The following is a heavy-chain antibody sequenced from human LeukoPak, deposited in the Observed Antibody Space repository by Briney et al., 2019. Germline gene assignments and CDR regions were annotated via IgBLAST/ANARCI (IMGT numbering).Heavy chain of an antibody. J-gene: IGHJ4*02. Sequence: GGSLRLSCAVSGITLSNYGMSWVRQAPGKGLEWVAGISDSGGRTNYADSVKGRFTISRDNPKNTLYLQMNSLIAEDTAVYYCARQYCSSTSCYNPSDYWGQGTLVTVSS. V-gene: IGHV3-23*01. CDR1: GITLSNYG. CDR3: ARQYCSSTSCYNPSDY. CDR2: ISDSGGRT. D-gene: IGHD2-2*02.